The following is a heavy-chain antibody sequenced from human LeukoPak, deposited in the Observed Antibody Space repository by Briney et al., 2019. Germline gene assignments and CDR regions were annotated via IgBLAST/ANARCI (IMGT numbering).Heavy chain of an antibody. CDR2: IMAEFGTV. Sequence: GASVKVSCKASGGTISNNGLSWVRQAPGQGLEWVGGIMAEFGTVIYPQKFQGRVTITADESTSTAYMELSSLRSEDTALYYCARPQDQKGDYFDQWGPGTLVTVSS. CDR3: ARPQDQKGDYFDQ. V-gene: IGHV1-69*13. J-gene: IGHJ4*02. CDR1: GGTISNNG.